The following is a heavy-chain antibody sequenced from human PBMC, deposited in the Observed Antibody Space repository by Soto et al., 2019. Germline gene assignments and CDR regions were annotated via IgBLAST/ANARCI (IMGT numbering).Heavy chain of an antibody. CDR3: ASSFTVPAAIGY. V-gene: IGHV1-58*01. D-gene: IGHD2-2*02. CDR1: GFTFSSSA. Sequence: GASVKVSCKASGFTFSSSAVHWVRQARGHRLEWIGWIVVGNSNTNYARGLQERVTITRDMSTSTAYMELSSLRSEDTAVYYCASSFTVPAAIGYWGQGILVTAPQ. J-gene: IGHJ4*02. CDR2: IVVGNSNT.